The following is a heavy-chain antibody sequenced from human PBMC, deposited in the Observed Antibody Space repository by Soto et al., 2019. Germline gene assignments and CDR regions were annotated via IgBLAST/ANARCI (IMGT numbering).Heavy chain of an antibody. V-gene: IGHV1-18*01. Sequence: ASVKVSCKASGYTFINYGIAWVRQAPGQGLEWMGWISANNGNTKFAQKFQGRVTMTTDTSTTTVDMELRSLGSDDTAVYYCARVGTAAYAFDIWGQGTMVTVSS. D-gene: IGHD1-1*01. J-gene: IGHJ3*02. CDR1: GYTFINYG. CDR2: ISANNGNT. CDR3: ARVGTAAYAFDI.